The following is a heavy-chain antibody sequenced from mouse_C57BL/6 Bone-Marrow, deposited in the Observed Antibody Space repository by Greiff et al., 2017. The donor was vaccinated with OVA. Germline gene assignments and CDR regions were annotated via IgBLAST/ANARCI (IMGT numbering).Heavy chain of an antibody. CDR2: IDPNSGGT. J-gene: IGHJ1*03. CDR3: ARSTTVVATPYWYFDV. CDR1: GYTFTSYW. V-gene: IGHV1-72*01. D-gene: IGHD1-1*01. Sequence: QVQLQQSGAELVKPGASVKLSCKASGYTFTSYWMHWVKQRPGRGLEWIGRIDPNSGGTKYNEKFKSKATLTVDKPSSTAYMQLSSLTSEDSAVYYCARSTTVVATPYWYFDVWGTGTTVTVSS.